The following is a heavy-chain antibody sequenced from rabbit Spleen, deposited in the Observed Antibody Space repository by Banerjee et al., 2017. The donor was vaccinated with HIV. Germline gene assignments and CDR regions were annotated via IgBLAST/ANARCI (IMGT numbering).Heavy chain of an antibody. CDR1: GVSFSGNSY. D-gene: IGHD6-1*01. V-gene: IGHV1S45*01. Sequence: QEQLEESGGGLVKPEGSLTLTCIASGVSFSGNSYMCWVRQAPGKGLEWIACIDTGSSGFTYFASWAKGRFTISKPSSTTVTLQMTSLTAADTATYFCARLGHADYPYAYGLKLWGQGTLVTVS. CDR3: ARLGHADYPYAYGLKL. CDR2: IDTGSSGFT. J-gene: IGHJ3*01.